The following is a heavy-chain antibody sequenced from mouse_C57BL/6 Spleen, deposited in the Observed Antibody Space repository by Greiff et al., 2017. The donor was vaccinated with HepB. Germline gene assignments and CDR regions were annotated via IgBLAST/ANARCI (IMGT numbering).Heavy chain of an antibody. Sequence: EVMLVESGGGLVQPGGSMKLSCVASGFTFSNYWMNWVRQSPEKGLEWVAQIRLKSDNYATHYAESVKGRFTISRDDSKSSVYLQMNNLRAEDTVIYYCTEVYDVYFFAYWGQGTLVTVSA. V-gene: IGHV6-3*01. J-gene: IGHJ3*01. CDR1: GFTFSNYW. CDR2: IRLKSDNYAT. D-gene: IGHD2-3*01. CDR3: TEVYDVYFFAY.